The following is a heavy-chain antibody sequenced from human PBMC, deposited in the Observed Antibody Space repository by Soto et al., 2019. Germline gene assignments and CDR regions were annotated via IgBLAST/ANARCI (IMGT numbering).Heavy chain of an antibody. D-gene: IGHD1-26*01. CDR2: IRGRAYSATT. V-gene: IGHV3-49*03. CDR1: VFTFGGYA. J-gene: IGHJ4*02. CDR3: TRAAHQKWEITHYYFDP. Sequence: SLRLSCTSSVFTFGGYAMGCIRHAPGKWLEWVAFIRGRAYSATTEYAASVKGRFTISRDDSKSIAYLQMNSLKTEDTAVYYCTRAAHQKWEITHYYFDPWGPATLVTVSS.